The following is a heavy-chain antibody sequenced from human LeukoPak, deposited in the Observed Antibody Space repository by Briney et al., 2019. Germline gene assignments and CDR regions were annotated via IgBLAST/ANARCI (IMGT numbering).Heavy chain of an antibody. V-gene: IGHV4-30-4*01. CDR2: IYYSGRT. CDR3: ARVADEFGDYGFDS. CDR1: GGSISSGAYY. D-gene: IGHD4-17*01. Sequence: PSETLSLTCAVSGGSISSGAYYWSWIRQPPGKGLEWVGYIYYSGRTYYNPSLKSRLIISVDTSKNRFSLKLSSVTAADKAVYYCARVADEFGDYGFDSWGQGTLVTVSS. J-gene: IGHJ4*02.